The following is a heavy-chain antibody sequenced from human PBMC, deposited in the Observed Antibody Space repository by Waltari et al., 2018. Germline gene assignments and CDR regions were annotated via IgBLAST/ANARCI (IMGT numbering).Heavy chain of an antibody. CDR1: GFTFSSYS. D-gene: IGHD1-20*01. Sequence: EMQLVESGGGLVQPGGSLRLSCAASGFTFSSYSMNWVRQAPGKGLEWVSYISSSSSTIYYADSVKGRFTISRDNAKNSLYLQMNSLRAEDTAVYYCARAGITASLDWFDPWGQGTLVTVSS. J-gene: IGHJ5*02. V-gene: IGHV3-48*04. CDR2: ISSSSSTI. CDR3: ARAGITASLDWFDP.